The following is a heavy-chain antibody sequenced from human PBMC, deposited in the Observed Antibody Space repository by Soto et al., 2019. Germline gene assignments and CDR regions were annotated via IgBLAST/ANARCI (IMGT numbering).Heavy chain of an antibody. J-gene: IGHJ4*02. CDR3: ARIQVVGYSYGYDY. CDR2: IFSNDEK. D-gene: IGHD5-18*01. CDR1: GFSLSNARMG. V-gene: IGHV2-26*01. Sequence: QVTLKESGPVLVKPTETLTLTCTVSGFSLSNARMGVSWIRQPPGKALEWLAHIFSNDEKSYSTSLKSRLTISKDTSKSQVVLTMTHMDPVDKATYYCARIQVVGYSYGYDYGVQGTLVTVSS.